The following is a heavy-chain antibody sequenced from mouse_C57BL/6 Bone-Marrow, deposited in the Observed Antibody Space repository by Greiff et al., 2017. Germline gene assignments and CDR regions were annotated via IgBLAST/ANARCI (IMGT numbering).Heavy chain of an antibody. CDR1: GFTFSSYG. J-gene: IGHJ4*01. CDR3: ARHHIYYYGSSYVNYAMDY. CDR2: ISSGGSYT. Sequence: EVQLQESGGDLVKPGGSLKLSCAASGFTFSSYGMSWVRQTPDKRLEWVATISSGGSYTYYPDSVKGRFTISRDNAKNTLYLQMSSLKSEDTAMYYCARHHIYYYGSSYVNYAMDYWGQGTSVTVSS. V-gene: IGHV5-6*01. D-gene: IGHD1-1*01.